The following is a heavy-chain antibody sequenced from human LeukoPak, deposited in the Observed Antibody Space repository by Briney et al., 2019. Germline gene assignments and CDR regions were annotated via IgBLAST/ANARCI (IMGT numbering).Heavy chain of an antibody. Sequence: ASVRVSCKASENTFTNYYMHWVRQAPGQGLEWLGIINPNGDRTNYAQTFQGRVTMTRDTSTTTVYMELSSLRSEDTAVYYCARDMSTRVTPISYAFDVWGQGTMVTVSS. J-gene: IGHJ3*01. CDR2: INPNGDRT. V-gene: IGHV1-46*01. CDR3: ARDMSTRVTPISYAFDV. CDR1: ENTFTNYY. D-gene: IGHD4-23*01.